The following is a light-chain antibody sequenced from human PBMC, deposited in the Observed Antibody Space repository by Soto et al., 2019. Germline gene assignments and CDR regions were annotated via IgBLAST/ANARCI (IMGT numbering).Light chain of an antibody. CDR2: KAS. J-gene: IGKJ1*01. V-gene: IGKV1-5*03. CDR3: QQYNDYPWT. Sequence: DIQMTQSPSTLSASVGDRVTITCRASQSISSRLAWYQQKPGKAPKLLIYKASSLESGVPSRFSGSGSGTEFTLTIRSLQPDDFATYYCQQYNDYPWTLGQGTKGEIK. CDR1: QSISSR.